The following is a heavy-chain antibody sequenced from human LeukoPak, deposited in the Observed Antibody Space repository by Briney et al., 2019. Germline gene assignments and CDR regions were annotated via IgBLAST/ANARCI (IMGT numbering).Heavy chain of an antibody. Sequence: AGTLSLTCAVSGFTISAYYISWIRKPPPPGLERDSYISSISTSTNYADSFMSRLAISRDNTKNTLYLQMNSLGAAAQTVYYVSRGPPNAWGQGTLVTVSS. D-gene: IGHD2-8*01. CDR2: ISSISTST. CDR1: GFTISAYY. CDR3: SRGPPNA. V-gene: IGHV3-11*06. J-gene: IGHJ5*02.